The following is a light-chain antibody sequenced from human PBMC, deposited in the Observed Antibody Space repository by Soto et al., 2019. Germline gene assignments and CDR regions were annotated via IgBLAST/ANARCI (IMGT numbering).Light chain of an antibody. CDR3: QAWDSSSMV. CDR2: EDR. CDR1: KLGDKF. J-gene: IGLJ2*01. Sequence: SYELTQSPSVSVSPGQTASITCSGDKLGDKFAYWYQQKPGQSPVVVIYEDRKRPSGIPERFSGSNSGNTATLTISGTQAMDEADYYCQAWDSSSMVFGGGTKLTVL. V-gene: IGLV3-1*01.